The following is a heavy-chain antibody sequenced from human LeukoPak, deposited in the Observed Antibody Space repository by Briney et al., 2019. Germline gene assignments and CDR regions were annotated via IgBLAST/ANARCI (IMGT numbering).Heavy chain of an antibody. J-gene: IGHJ4*02. D-gene: IGHD7-27*01. Sequence: GGSLRLSCAASGFTFSDYYMSWIRQAPGKGLEWVSYISSSGSTIYYADSVKGRFTISRDNSKNTLYLQMNSLRAEDTAVYYCATWGVHKYYFDYWGQGTLVTVSS. CDR3: ATWGVHKYYFDY. CDR1: GFTFSDYY. V-gene: IGHV3-11*01. CDR2: ISSSGSTI.